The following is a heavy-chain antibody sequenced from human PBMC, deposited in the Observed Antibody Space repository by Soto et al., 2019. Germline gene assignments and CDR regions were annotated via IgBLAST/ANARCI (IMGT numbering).Heavy chain of an antibody. CDR3: ARGPTCNPYYFDY. D-gene: IGHD1-1*01. CDR1: GGTLKHYA. J-gene: IGHJ4*02. CDR2: IIPIFGSA. Sequence: APVEVSCTASGGTLKHYAVTGVLKAPGQGPEGMGGIIPIFGSANYAQKFQGRVTITADESTSTAYMALSSLRSEDTAVYYCARGPTCNPYYFDYWGQGTPVTVSS. V-gene: IGHV1-69*13.